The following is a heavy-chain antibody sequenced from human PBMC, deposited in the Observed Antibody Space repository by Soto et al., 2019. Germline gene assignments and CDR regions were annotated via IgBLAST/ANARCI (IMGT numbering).Heavy chain of an antibody. Sequence: GRSHRLPYAASGFTFRSHSMNWVRHATGKGLEWVSAIGTAGDTYYPGSVKGRFTISRENAKNSLYLQMNSLRAGDTAVYYCARGSVTTKNAFDIWGQGTMVTVSS. CDR1: GFTFRSHS. CDR2: IGTAGDT. CDR3: ARGSVTTKNAFDI. J-gene: IGHJ3*02. D-gene: IGHD4-17*01. V-gene: IGHV3-13*01.